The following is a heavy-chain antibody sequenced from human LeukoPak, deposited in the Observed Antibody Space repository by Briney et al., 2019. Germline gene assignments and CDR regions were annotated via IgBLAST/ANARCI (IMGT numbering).Heavy chain of an antibody. V-gene: IGHV3-23*01. J-gene: IGHJ4*02. CDR3: AKAEGYDILTGLDY. CDR2: IGASGGST. Sequence: GGSLRLSCATSGFTFSSYAMSWVRQAPGKGLEWVSGIGASGGSTYYADSVKGRFTISRDNSKNTLYLQMNSLRTEDTAVYYCAKAEGYDILTGLDYWGQGTLVTVSP. D-gene: IGHD3-9*01. CDR1: GFTFSSYA.